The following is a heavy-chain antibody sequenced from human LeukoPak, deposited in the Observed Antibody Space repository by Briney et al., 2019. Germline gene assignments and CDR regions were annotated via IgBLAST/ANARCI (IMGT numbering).Heavy chain of an antibody. D-gene: IGHD3-9*01. J-gene: IGHJ4*02. CDR2: IYSGGST. CDR1: GFTFSSYW. V-gene: IGHV3-66*01. Sequence: GGSLRLSCVASGFTFSSYWMHWVRQAPGKGLEWVSVIYSGGSTYYADSVKGRFTISRDNSKNTLYLQMNSLRAEDTAVYYCARDSSFYYDILTGYHDWGQGTLVTVSS. CDR3: ARDSSFYYDILTGYHD.